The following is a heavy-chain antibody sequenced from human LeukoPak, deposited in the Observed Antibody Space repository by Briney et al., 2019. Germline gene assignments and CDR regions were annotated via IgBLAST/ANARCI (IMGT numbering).Heavy chain of an antibody. CDR2: INTNTGNP. D-gene: IGHD3-10*01. CDR3: ARGGLNYYGSGRDLYYFDY. J-gene: IGHJ4*02. Sequence: ASVKVSCKASGYTFTSYAMNWVRQAPGQGLEWMGWINTNTGNPTYAQGFTGRFVFSLDTSVSTAYLQISSLKAEDTAVYYCARGGLNYYGSGRDLYYFDYWGQGTLVTVSS. V-gene: IGHV7-4-1*02. CDR1: GYTFTSYA.